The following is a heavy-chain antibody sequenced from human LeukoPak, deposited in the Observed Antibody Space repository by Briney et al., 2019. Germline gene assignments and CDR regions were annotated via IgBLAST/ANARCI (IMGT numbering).Heavy chain of an antibody. CDR3: ARGSSSWAHDY. J-gene: IGHJ4*02. Sequence: QPSETLSLTCTVSGGSINNYYWSWIRQPPGKGLEWIGYIQYGGRTYYSPSLKSRVTISMDLSKIQFSLKMSSVTAADTAVHYCARGSSSWAHDYWGQGTLVTVSS. D-gene: IGHD6-13*01. CDR1: GGSINNYY. CDR2: IQYGGRT. V-gene: IGHV4-59*01.